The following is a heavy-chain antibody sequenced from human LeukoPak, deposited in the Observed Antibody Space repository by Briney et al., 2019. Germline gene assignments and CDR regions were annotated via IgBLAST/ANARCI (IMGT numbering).Heavy chain of an antibody. CDR2: ISAYNGNT. D-gene: IGHD5-18*01. Sequence: ASVKVFCKASGYTFSSYGLSWVRQAPGQGLEWMGWISAYNGNTNYAQRFQGRVTLTRDTSTRTAYMDLRSLRSDDTAVYYCARVSPPNIVDSVMDYYYYYGMDVWGQGTTVTVSS. CDR3: ARVSPPNIVDSVMDYYYYYGMDV. CDR1: GYTFSSYG. V-gene: IGHV1-18*01. J-gene: IGHJ6*02.